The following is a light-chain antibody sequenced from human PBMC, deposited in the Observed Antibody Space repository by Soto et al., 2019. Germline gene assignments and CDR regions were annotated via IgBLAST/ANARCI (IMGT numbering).Light chain of an antibody. CDR3: QQYYSYPEYT. V-gene: IGKV1-8*01. Sequence: AIRMTQSPSSLSASTGDRVTITCRASQGISSYLAWYQQKPGKAPKLLIYSASTLQSGVPSRFGGSGSGTDFTLTISCLQSEDFATYYCQQYYSYPEYTFGQGTKLEIK. CDR2: SAS. CDR1: QGISSY. J-gene: IGKJ2*01.